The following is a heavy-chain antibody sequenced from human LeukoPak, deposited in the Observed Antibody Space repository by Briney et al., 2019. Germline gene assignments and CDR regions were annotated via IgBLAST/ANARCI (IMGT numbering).Heavy chain of an antibody. CDR1: GYTFTSYD. CDR2: MNPNSGNT. V-gene: IGHV1-8*01. CDR3: ARLVLRYFDWLPPRGYYYYMDV. Sequence: GASVKVSCKASGYTFTSYDINWVRQATGQGLEWMGWMNPNSGNTGYAQKFQGRVTMTRNTSISTAYMELSSLRSEDTAVYYCARLVLRYFDWLPPRGYYYYMDVWGKGTTVTISS. J-gene: IGHJ6*03. D-gene: IGHD3-9*01.